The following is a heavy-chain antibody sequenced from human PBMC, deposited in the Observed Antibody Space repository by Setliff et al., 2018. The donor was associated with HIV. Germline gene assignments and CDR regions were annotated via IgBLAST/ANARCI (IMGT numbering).Heavy chain of an antibody. CDR3: ARDAWVEFLEWTFYGMDV. CDR1: GYTFTSYG. D-gene: IGHD3-3*02. V-gene: IGHV1-18*01. J-gene: IGHJ6*02. Sequence: ASVKVSCKASGYTFTSYGISWVRQAPGQGLEWMGWISAYNCDTKYAPKVQGRVTLTTDTSSSTIYMELRSLRSDDTAVYYCARDAWVEFLEWTFYGMDVWGQGTTVTVSS. CDR2: ISAYNCDT.